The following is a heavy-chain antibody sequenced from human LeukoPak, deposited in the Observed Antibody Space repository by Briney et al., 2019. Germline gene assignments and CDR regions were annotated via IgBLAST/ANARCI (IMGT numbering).Heavy chain of an antibody. CDR1: GYTFTSYY. D-gene: IGHD3-22*01. CDR2: INPSGGST. Sequence: ASVKVSCKASGYTFTSYYMHWVRQAPGQGLEWMGIINPSGGSTSYAQKFQGRVTMTRDMSTSTVYMELSSLRSEDTAVYYCARVGCYYDSSGYYAPDEYFQHWGQGTLVTVSS. CDR3: ARVGCYYDSSGYYAPDEYFQH. V-gene: IGHV1-46*01. J-gene: IGHJ1*01.